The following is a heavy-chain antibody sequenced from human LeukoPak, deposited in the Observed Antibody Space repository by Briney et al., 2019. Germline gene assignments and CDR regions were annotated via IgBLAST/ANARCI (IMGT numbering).Heavy chain of an antibody. J-gene: IGHJ4*02. CDR2: IYHSGST. CDR3: ARVEQHMVRGVIITRFDY. CDR1: AGSISSGGYY. Sequence: SETLSLTCTVSAGSISSGGYYWSWIRQPPGKGLEWIGYIYHSGSTYYNPSLKSRVTISVDRSKNQFSLKLSSVTAADTAVYYCARVEQHMVRGVIITRFDYWGQGTLVTVSS. D-gene: IGHD3-10*01. V-gene: IGHV4-30-2*01.